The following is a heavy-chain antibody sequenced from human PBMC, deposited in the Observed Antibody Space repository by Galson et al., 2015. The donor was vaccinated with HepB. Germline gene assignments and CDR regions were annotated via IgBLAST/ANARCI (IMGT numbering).Heavy chain of an antibody. J-gene: IGHJ4*02. D-gene: IGHD6-19*01. CDR3: ARDYPLTAVAAIDY. Sequence: SLRLSCAASGFTFSSYSMNWVRQAPGKGLEWVSYISTSNGYIYYADSVKGRFTISRDNAKNSLYLQMNSLRAEDTAVYYCARDYPLTAVAAIDYWGQGTMVTVSS. CDR1: GFTFSSYS. CDR2: ISTSNGYI. V-gene: IGHV3-21*01.